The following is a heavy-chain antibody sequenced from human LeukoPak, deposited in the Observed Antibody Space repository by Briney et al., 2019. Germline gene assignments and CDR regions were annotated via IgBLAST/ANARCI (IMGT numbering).Heavy chain of an antibody. CDR1: GYTFTSYY. D-gene: IGHD5-24*01. V-gene: IGHV1-46*01. CDR3: ARDGGTQLWPHYYFDY. Sequence: ASVKVSCKASGYTFTSYYMHWVRQAPGQGLEWMGIINPSGGSTSYAQKFQGRVTMTRDTSTSTVYMELSSLRSEDTAVYYCARDGGTQLWPHYYFDYWGQGTLVTVSS. CDR2: INPSGGST. J-gene: IGHJ4*02.